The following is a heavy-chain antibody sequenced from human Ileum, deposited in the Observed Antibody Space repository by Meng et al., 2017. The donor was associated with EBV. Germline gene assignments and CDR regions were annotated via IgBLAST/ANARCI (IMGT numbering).Heavy chain of an antibody. CDR2: MNPNCGNT. V-gene: IGHV1-8*01. CDR1: GSTFATYD. J-gene: IGHJ4*02. Sequence: QVQLVQSGDEVEKPGASVKVSCKASGSTFATYDVNWVRQAPGQGLEWMGGMNPNCGNTDYAQKFQGRVTMTRNTSTSTAYLELSSLKSEDTAVYYCARGQPNSSGKYMDYWGQGTLVTVSS. D-gene: IGHD5-18*01. CDR3: ARGQPNSSGKYMDY.